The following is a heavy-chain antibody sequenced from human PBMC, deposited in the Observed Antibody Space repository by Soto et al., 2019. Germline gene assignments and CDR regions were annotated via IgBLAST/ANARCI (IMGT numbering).Heavy chain of an antibody. CDR3: ARARGVDS. CDR1: GFTFSNHW. J-gene: IGHJ5*01. Sequence: GGSLRLSCAGSGFTFSNHWMNWVRQAPGKGLEWVANIKADGSEKYYVDSVKGRFTISSDNAKNSLYLQMNSLRAEDTAAYYCARARGVDSWGQGTPVTVSS. V-gene: IGHV3-7*03. D-gene: IGHD3-16*01. CDR2: IKADGSEK.